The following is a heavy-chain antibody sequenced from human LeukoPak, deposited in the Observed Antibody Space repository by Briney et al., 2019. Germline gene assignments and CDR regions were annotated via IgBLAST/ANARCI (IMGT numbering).Heavy chain of an antibody. Sequence: GGSLRLSCAVSGFSFSDYGVHWVRRAPGKGLEWVAFIVSDGSRKYYMDSVKGRCTISRDNYMNMVYLQMNSLRPEDTALYFCLSSGYVFWGQGTLVTVSS. V-gene: IGHV3-30*02. CDR3: LSSGYVF. J-gene: IGHJ4*02. D-gene: IGHD3-22*01. CDR2: IVSDGSRK. CDR1: GFSFSDYG.